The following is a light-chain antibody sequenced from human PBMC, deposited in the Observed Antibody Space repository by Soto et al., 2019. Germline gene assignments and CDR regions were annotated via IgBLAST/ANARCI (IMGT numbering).Light chain of an antibody. CDR2: RAS. CDR3: QQYGSYWT. J-gene: IGKJ1*01. CDR1: QSVSSSY. V-gene: IGKV3-20*01. Sequence: EIVLTQSPGTLSLSPGERATLSCRASQSVSSSYLAWYQQKPGQAPRLLIYRASSRATGIPDRFSGSGSGTDFTLTISRLEPEDFAVYYCQQYGSYWTFGPGTKVEIK.